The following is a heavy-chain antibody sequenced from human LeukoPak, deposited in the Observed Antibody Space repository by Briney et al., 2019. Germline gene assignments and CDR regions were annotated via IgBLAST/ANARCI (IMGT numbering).Heavy chain of an antibody. V-gene: IGHV3-23*01. D-gene: IGHD7-27*01. CDR2: IGSSGGGI. CDR1: GFTFSSYA. J-gene: IGHJ4*02. CDR3: AIDPNWGTHS. Sequence: GGSLRLSCAASGFTFSSYAMYWVRHPPGKRLEWVSIIGSSGGGIHYADSVKGRFTISRDNSKNALYLQMNSLRVEDTAVYYCAIDPNWGTHSWGQGVLVTVSS.